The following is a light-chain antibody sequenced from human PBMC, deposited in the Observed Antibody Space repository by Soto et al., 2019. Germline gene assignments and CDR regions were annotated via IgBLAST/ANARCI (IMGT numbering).Light chain of an antibody. V-gene: IGLV2-14*01. CDR2: EVS. CDR3: SSYTTSSTLV. J-gene: IGLJ2*01. Sequence: QSALTQPASVSGSPGQSVTISCTGTSSDVGAYKCVAWYQRHPGKAPKVMIYEVSNRPPGVSNRFSGSKSGNTASLTISGLQAEDEADYYCSSYTTSSTLVFGGGTKLTVL. CDR1: SSDVGAYKC.